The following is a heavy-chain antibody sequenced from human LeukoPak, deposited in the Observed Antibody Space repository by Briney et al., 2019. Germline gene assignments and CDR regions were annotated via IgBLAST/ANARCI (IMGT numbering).Heavy chain of an antibody. CDR3: ITGYGPQGGFDY. D-gene: IGHD3-16*01. CDR2: IKSKTDYGTT. J-gene: IGHJ4*02. V-gene: IGHV3-15*01. Sequence: PGGSLRLSCAASGFTFSNAWMSWVRQAPGKGLEWVGRIKSKTDYGTTDYAAPVKGRFTISRDDSKNTLYLQMNSLKTEDTAVYYCITGYGPQGGFDYWGQGTLVTVSS. CDR1: GFTFSNAW.